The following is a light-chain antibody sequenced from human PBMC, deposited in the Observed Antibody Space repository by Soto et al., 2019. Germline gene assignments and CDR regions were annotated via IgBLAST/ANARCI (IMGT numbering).Light chain of an antibody. CDR1: QSFHNK. J-gene: IGKJ2*01. V-gene: IGKV3D-15*01. Sequence: EIVMTQSPATLSVSPGERATLSCRASQSFHNKLAWYQQRPGHAPRLLIYDASTRATAIPARFSGSGSGTEFTLTISTLQSEDFAVYYCQQYNNWPPVYTFGQGTRLEIK. CDR3: QQYNNWPPVYT. CDR2: DAS.